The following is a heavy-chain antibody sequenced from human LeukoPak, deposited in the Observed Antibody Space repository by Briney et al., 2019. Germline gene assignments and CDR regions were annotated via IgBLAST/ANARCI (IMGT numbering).Heavy chain of an antibody. V-gene: IGHV3-23*01. CDR3: AKTRGIQLWLRGAFDI. Sequence: GGSLRLSCAASGFTFSSYAISWVRQAPGKGLEWVSAISGSGGSTYYADSVKGRFTISRDNSKNTLYLQMNSLRAEDTAVYYCAKTRGIQLWLRGAFDIWGQGTMVTVSS. CDR2: ISGSGGST. CDR1: GFTFSSYA. J-gene: IGHJ3*02. D-gene: IGHD5-18*01.